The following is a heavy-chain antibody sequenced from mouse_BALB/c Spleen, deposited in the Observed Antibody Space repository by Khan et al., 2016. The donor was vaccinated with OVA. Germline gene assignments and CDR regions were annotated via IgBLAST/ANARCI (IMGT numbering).Heavy chain of an antibody. CDR2: ISYSGNT. CDR1: GYSITSDYA. J-gene: IGHJ2*01. Sequence: EVQLQESGPGLVKPSQSLSLTCTVTGYSITSDYAWSWIRQFPGNKLEWMGYISYSGNTKYNPSFKSRISVTRDTSKNQFFLQLNSVTTEDTATYYCARMSGGDFDFWGQGTTLTVSS. CDR3: ARMSGGDFDF. D-gene: IGHD4-1*01. V-gene: IGHV3-2*02.